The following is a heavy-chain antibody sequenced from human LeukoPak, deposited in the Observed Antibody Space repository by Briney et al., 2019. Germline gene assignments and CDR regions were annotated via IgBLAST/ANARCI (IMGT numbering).Heavy chain of an antibody. J-gene: IGHJ4*02. CDR2: INWNGGRT. Sequence: GGSLRLSCAASGLTFDDYGMRWVPDAPGKGLEWVSGINWNGGRTGYAHSVKGRFTISRDNAKNSLYLQMNSLRAEDTALYYCARFREDYGYSFDYWGQGTLVTVSS. D-gene: IGHD4-17*01. CDR1: GLTFDDYG. V-gene: IGHV3-20*04. CDR3: ARFREDYGYSFDY.